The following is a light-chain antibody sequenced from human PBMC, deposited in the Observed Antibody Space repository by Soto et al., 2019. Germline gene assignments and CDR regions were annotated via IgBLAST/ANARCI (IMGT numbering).Light chain of an antibody. J-gene: IGKJ1*01. CDR3: HQYGSAPWT. CDR2: GAS. Sequence: IVLTQSPGTLALSPGERGALSCRASQSVSSNYVAWYQQKPGQAPRLLISGASNRATGTPDRFRGSGSGTDFTLTITRLEPEDFAVYYCHQYGSAPWTFSQGTKVEIK. CDR1: QSVSSNY. V-gene: IGKV3-20*01.